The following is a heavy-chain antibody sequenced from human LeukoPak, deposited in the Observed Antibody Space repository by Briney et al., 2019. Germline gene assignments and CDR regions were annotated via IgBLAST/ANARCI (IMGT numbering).Heavy chain of an antibody. CDR1: GGSISSGDYY. V-gene: IGHV4-30-4*01. Sequence: SQTLSVTCTVSGGSISSGDYYWSWIRQPPGKGLEWIGYIYYSGSTYYNPSLKSRVTISVDTSKNQFSLKLSSVTAADTAVYYCARVARGSGWFYFDYWGQGTLVTVSS. D-gene: IGHD6-19*01. J-gene: IGHJ4*02. CDR3: ARVARGSGWFYFDY. CDR2: IYYSGST.